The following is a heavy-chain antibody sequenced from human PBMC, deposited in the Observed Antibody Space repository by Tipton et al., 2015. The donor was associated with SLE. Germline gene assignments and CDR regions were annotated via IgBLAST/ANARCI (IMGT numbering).Heavy chain of an antibody. CDR3: ARGDYMDV. CDR2: ISYDGSNK. J-gene: IGHJ6*03. Sequence: SLRLSCAAFGFNFNSYAMYWVRQAPGKGLEWVAVISYDGSNKYYADPVKGRFTISRDNSKNTLYLQMNSLRVEDTAVYYCARGDYMDVWGKGTTVTVSS. V-gene: IGHV3-30*12. CDR1: GFNFNSYA.